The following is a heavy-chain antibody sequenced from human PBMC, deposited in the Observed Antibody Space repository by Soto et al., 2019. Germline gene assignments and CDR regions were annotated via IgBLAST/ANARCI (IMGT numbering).Heavy chain of an antibody. J-gene: IGHJ4*02. CDR3: AKVGWGGDS. CDR1: GDSVIRGSYH. D-gene: IGHD7-27*01. Sequence: PSETLSLTCRFSGDSVIRGSYHWSWIRQPPGKGLEWIGFKPYTGSPDYNPSLKSRVVISIDRSKNQFSLKLSSVTATDTAVYFCAKVGWGGDSWGLGTLVTVSS. CDR2: KPYTGSP. V-gene: IGHV4-61*01.